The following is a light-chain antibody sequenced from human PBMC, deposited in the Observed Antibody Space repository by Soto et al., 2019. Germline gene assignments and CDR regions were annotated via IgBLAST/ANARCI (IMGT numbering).Light chain of an antibody. CDR3: NSRGGSRPYYV. CDR2: VVS. Sequence: QSALTQPPSASGSPGQSVTISCTGTSNDIGRSDSVSWYQQYPGRAPKLMIYVVSNRPSGVSVRFSASKSGNTASLTISGLQAEDEADYYCNSRGGSRPYYVFGTGTKVTVL. J-gene: IGLJ1*01. CDR1: SNDIGRSDS. V-gene: IGLV2-8*01.